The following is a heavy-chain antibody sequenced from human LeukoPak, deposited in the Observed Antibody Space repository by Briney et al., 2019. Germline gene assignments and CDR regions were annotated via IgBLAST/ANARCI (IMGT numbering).Heavy chain of an antibody. Sequence: GESLKISCSASGFSFDVYALSWVRQAPGKGPEWIGFIRSTAYGARTNYAASVEGRFTISRDDSRSIVHLQMNSLRTEDTAAYFCARVNYYDSGSLYYGYFDYWGQGALVTVSS. CDR3: ARVNYYDSGSLYYGYFDY. J-gene: IGHJ4*02. CDR1: GFSFDVYA. CDR2: IRSTAYGART. V-gene: IGHV3-49*04. D-gene: IGHD3-22*01.